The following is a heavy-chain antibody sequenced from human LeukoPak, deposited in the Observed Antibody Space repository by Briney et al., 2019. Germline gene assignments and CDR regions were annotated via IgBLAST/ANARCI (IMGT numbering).Heavy chain of an antibody. J-gene: IGHJ4*02. CDR3: VKDQCSSTSCYGRRFDS. D-gene: IGHD2-2*01. CDR2: ISSNGGST. CDR1: GFTFSSYA. V-gene: IGHV3-64D*06. Sequence: GGSLRLSCSASGFTFSSYAMHWVRQAPGKGLEYVSAISSNGGSTCYADSVKGRFTISRDNSKNTQCLQMSSLRAEDTAVYYCVKDQCSSTSCYGRRFDSWGQGTLVTVSS.